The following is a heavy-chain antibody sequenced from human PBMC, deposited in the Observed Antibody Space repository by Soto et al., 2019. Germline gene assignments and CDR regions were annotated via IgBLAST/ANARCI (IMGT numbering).Heavy chain of an antibody. CDR1: GGSISSYY. V-gene: IGHV4-59*08. D-gene: IGHD2-15*01. CDR3: AVGYWFSYYYYYMDV. Sequence: QVQLQESGPGLVKPSETLSLTCTVSGGSISSYYWSWIRQPPGKGLEWIGYIYYSGSTNYNPSLKSRFTISVDTSKNQFSLKLSSVTAADTAVYYCAVGYWFSYYYYYMDVWGKGTTVTVSS. CDR2: IYYSGST. J-gene: IGHJ6*03.